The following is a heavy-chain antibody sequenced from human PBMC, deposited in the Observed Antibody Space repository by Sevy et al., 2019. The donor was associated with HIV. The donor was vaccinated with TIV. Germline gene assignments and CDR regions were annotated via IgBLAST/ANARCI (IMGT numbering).Heavy chain of an antibody. J-gene: IGHJ4*02. CDR2: ISYDGSNK. CDR3: ARENYYDSSGYYTQWDYFDY. D-gene: IGHD3-22*01. Sequence: GGSLRLSCVASGFTFSSYGMNWVRQAPGKGPEWVAFISYDGSNKYYADSVKGRFTISRDNSKNTLYLQMNSLRAEDTAVYYCARENYYDSSGYYTQWDYFDYWGQGTLVTVSS. CDR1: GFTFSSYG. V-gene: IGHV3-30*19.